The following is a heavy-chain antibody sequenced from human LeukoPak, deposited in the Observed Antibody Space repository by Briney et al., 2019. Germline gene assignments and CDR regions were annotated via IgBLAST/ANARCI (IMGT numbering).Heavy chain of an antibody. J-gene: IGHJ4*02. D-gene: IGHD6-13*01. CDR1: GYTFTSYG. V-gene: IGHV1-18*01. CDR3: ARDTSTGYSSSPPGY. CDR2: ISAYNGNT. Sequence: GASVKVSCKASGYTFTSYGISWVRQAPGQGLEWMGWISAYNGNTNYAQKLQGRVTTTTDTSTSTAYMELRSLRSDDTAVYYCARDTSTGYSSSPPGYWGQGTLVTVSS.